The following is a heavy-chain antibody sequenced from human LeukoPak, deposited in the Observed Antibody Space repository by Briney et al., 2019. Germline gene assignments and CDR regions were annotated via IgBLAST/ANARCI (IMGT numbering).Heavy chain of an antibody. CDR2: IKQDGSEK. CDR3: VREGYYDSSGYLGVFDY. V-gene: IGHV3-7*01. CDR1: GFTFSSYW. Sequence: GGSLRLSCAASGFTFSSYWMSWVRQAPGKGLEWVAKIKQDGSEKYYVDSVKGRFTISRDNAKTSLYLQMNSLRAEDTAVYYCVREGYYDSSGYLGVFDYWGQGTLVTVSS. D-gene: IGHD3-22*01. J-gene: IGHJ4*02.